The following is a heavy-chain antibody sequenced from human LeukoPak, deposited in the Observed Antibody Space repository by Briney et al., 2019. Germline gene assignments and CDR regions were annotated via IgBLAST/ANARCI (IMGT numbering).Heavy chain of an antibody. V-gene: IGHV3-7*01. J-gene: IGHJ4*02. D-gene: IGHD2-2*01. Sequence: PGGSLRLSCTASGFTLSSYWMNWVRQAPGQGLEWVANIKQDGSEKYYVDSVKGRFTISRDNTKNSLYLQMNNLRTDDTAVYYCATSRTFDYWGQGTLVTVSS. CDR1: GFTLSSYW. CDR3: ATSRTFDY. CDR2: IKQDGSEK.